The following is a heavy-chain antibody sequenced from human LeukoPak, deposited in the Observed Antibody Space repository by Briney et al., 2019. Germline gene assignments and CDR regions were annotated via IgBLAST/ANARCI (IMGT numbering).Heavy chain of an antibody. CDR3: ARGKGPLGYYYYYMDV. CDR2: INPSGGST. D-gene: IGHD3-16*01. CDR1: GYTFTSYY. Sequence: GASVKVSCKASGYTFTSYYMHWVRQAPGQGLEWMGIINPSGGSTSYAQKFQGRVTMTRDMSTSTAYMELSSLRSEDTVVYYCARGKGPLGYYYYYMDVWGKGTTVTVSS. V-gene: IGHV1-46*01. J-gene: IGHJ6*03.